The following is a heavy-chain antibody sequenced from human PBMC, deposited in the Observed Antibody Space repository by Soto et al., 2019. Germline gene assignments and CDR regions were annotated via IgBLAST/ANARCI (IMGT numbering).Heavy chain of an antibody. CDR2: ISAYNGNT. J-gene: IGHJ4*02. Sequence: QVQLVQSGAEVKKPGASVKVSCKASGYTFTSYGISWVRQAPGQGLEWMGWISAYNGNTNYAQKLQGRVTMTTDTSTSTGYMELRSLRSDDTAVYYCAASPNYYGSGSRSFDYWGQGTLVTVSS. CDR1: GYTFTSYG. V-gene: IGHV1-18*01. D-gene: IGHD3-10*01. CDR3: AASPNYYGSGSRSFDY.